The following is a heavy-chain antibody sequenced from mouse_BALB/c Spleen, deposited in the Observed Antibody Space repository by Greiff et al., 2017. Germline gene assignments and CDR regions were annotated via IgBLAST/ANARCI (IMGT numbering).Heavy chain of an antibody. CDR3: TLIYYYGSRSSFAY. V-gene: IGHV1-15*01. D-gene: IGHD1-1*01. CDR2: IDPETGGT. CDR1: GYTFTDYE. J-gene: IGHJ3*01. Sequence: LVESGAELVRPGASVTLSCKASGYTFTDYEMHWVKQTPVHGLEWIGAIDPETGGTAYNQKFKGKATLTADKSSSTAYMELRSLTSEDSAVYYCTLIYYYGSRSSFAYWGQGTLVTVSA.